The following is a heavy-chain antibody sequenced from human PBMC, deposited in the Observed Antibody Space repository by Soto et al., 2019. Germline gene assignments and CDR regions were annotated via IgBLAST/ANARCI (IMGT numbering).Heavy chain of an antibody. J-gene: IGHJ4*02. V-gene: IGHV4-4*02. CDR3: ARVGAVGILSTPGY. D-gene: IGHD6-19*01. CDR1: GGSISSSNW. Sequence: SETLSLTCAVSGGSISSSNWWSFVRQPPGKGLEWIGEIYHSGSTYYNPSLKSRVTISVDTSKNQFSLKLSSVTAADTAVYYCARVGAVGILSTPGYWGQGTLVTVSS. CDR2: IYHSGST.